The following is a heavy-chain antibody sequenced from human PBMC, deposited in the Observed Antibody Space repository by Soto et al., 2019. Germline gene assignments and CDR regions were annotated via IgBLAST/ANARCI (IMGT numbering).Heavy chain of an antibody. CDR1: GFTFSSYE. J-gene: IGHJ4*02. D-gene: IGHD3-22*01. Sequence: EVQLVESGGGLVQPGGSLRLSCAASGFTFSSYEMNWVRQAPGKGLERVSYISSSGSTIYYADSVKGRFTISRDNAKNSLYLQMNSLRAEDTAVYYCARKGDSSGYYYPPFDYWGQGTLVTVSS. V-gene: IGHV3-48*03. CDR2: ISSSGSTI. CDR3: ARKGDSSGYYYPPFDY.